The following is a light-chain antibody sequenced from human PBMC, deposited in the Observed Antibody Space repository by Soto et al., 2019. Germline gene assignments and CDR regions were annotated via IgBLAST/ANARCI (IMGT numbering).Light chain of an antibody. CDR1: QSVSSSY. CDR2: GAS. J-gene: IGKJ4*01. V-gene: IGKV3-20*01. CDR3: QQYGSSPLLT. Sequence: EIVLTQSPGTLSLSPGERATLSCRASQSVSSSYLSWYQQTPGQAPRLLLYGASSRATGIPDRFSGSGSGTDFTLTISRLEPEDFAVYYCQQYGSSPLLTFGGGTKVEIK.